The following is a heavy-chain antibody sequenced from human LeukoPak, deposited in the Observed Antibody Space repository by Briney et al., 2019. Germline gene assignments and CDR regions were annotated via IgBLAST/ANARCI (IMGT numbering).Heavy chain of an antibody. Sequence: SETLSLTCTVSGGSISSSSYYWGWIRQPPGKGLEWIGYIYYSGSTNYNPSLKSRVTISVDTSKNQFSLKLSSVTAADTAVYYCARDDVVMGAFDIWGQGTMVTVSS. CDR2: IYYSGST. J-gene: IGHJ3*02. D-gene: IGHD4-23*01. V-gene: IGHV4-61*01. CDR1: GGSISSSSYY. CDR3: ARDDVVMGAFDI.